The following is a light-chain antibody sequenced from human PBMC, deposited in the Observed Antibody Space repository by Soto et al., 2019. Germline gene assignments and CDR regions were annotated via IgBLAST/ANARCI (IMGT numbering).Light chain of an antibody. V-gene: IGKV1-39*01. CDR2: AAS. CDR3: QQSYNSPRT. Sequence: DLQMPLSPSSLSASVGARVTITCRASQSISSYLNWYQQKPGKAPKLLIYAASSLQGGVPSRFSGSGSGTDFTLTISSLQPEDFATYSCQQSYNSPRTFGRGTKVDIK. CDR1: QSISSY. J-gene: IGKJ1*01.